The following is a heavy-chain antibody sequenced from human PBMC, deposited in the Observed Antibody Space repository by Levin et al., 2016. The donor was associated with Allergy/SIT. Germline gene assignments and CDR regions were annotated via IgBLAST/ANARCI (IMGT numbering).Heavy chain of an antibody. J-gene: IGHJ4*02. CDR2: IYYSGST. Sequence: PGKGLEWIGYIYYSGSTYYNPSLKSRVTISVDTSKNQFSLKLSSVTAADTAVYYCARGRNWNYNFDYWGQGTLVTVSS. CDR3: ARGRNWNYNFDY. D-gene: IGHD1-7*01. V-gene: IGHV4-31*02.